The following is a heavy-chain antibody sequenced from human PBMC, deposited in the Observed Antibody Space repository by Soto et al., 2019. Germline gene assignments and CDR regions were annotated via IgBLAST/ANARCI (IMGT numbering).Heavy chain of an antibody. V-gene: IGHV3-23*01. J-gene: IGHJ4*02. Sequence: GGSLRLSCAASGFSFSNYAMSWVRQAPGKGLEWVSGISGSGSSPYYADSVKGRLTISRDNSKNTLYVQMNSLRAEDTAVYYCAKAGRYCTGTGCYVSHWGQGTLVTVSS. CDR2: ISGSGSSP. CDR3: AKAGRYCTGTGCYVSH. D-gene: IGHD2-2*01. CDR1: GFSFSNYA.